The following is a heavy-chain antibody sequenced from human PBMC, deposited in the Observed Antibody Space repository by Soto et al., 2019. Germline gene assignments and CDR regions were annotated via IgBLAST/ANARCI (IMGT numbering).Heavy chain of an antibody. Sequence: GGSLRFSCAASGFTFSSYWMTWVRQAPGKGLEWVANIIKEASEKSYVDSVKGRSTISRDNARNSLYLEMNSLRVEDTAVYYCARDWGGLGYWGQGTLVTVSS. V-gene: IGHV3-7*03. J-gene: IGHJ4*02. CDR2: IIKEASEK. D-gene: IGHD3-10*01. CDR1: GFTFSSYW. CDR3: ARDWGGLGY.